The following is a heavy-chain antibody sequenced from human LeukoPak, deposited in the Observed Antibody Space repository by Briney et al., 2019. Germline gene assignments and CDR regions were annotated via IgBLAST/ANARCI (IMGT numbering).Heavy chain of an antibody. CDR1: GFTFSSNY. CDR3: ARDADSSGYYYYMDV. V-gene: IGHV3-53*01. CDR2: IYSGGST. J-gene: IGHJ6*03. Sequence: GGSLRLSCAASGFTFSSNYMSWVRQAPGKGLEWVSVIYSGGSTYYADSVKGRFTISRDNSKNTLYLQMNSPRAEDTAVYYCARDADSSGYYYYMDVWGEGTTVTVSS. D-gene: IGHD3-22*01.